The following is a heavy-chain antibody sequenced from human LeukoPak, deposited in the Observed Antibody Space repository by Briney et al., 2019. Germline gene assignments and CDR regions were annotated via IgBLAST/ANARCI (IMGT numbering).Heavy chain of an antibody. D-gene: IGHD5-12*01. Sequence: GGSLRLSCAASGFTFSSYSMNWLRQAQGKGLEWVSYICSISSTIYYADSGKGRFTISRDNAKKSPYLQTNSLRDEDTAVYYSARAKAWIVTDPHYYYYIDVWGKGTTVTVS. CDR3: ARAKAWIVTDPHYYYYIDV. CDR1: GFTFSSYS. V-gene: IGHV3-48*02. CDR2: ICSISSTI. J-gene: IGHJ6*03.